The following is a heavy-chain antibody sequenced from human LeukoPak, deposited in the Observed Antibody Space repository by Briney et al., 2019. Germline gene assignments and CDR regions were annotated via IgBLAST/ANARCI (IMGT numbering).Heavy chain of an antibody. D-gene: IGHD5-18*01. CDR2: IIAYHGIA. CDR1: GDTFTSYA. J-gene: IGHJ6*02. Sequence: ASVKVSCKASGDTFTSYAISWVRQAPGQGLEWMGRIIAYHGIANYAQKLQGRVTITTDTSTSTAYMELRSLRSEDTAVYYCARGESVVVVAGVDTAMVNHYYYYGMDVWGQGTTVTVSS. CDR3: ARGESVVVVAGVDTAMVNHYYYYGMDV. V-gene: IGHV1-18*01.